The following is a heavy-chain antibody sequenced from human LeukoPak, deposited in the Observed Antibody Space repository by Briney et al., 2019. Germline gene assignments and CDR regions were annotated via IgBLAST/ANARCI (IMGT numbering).Heavy chain of an antibody. CDR2: IDYSGST. CDR1: GASISSYY. V-gene: IGHV4-59*01. Sequence: SETLSLTCTGSGASISSYYWSWIRQPPGKGLEWIAYIDYSGSTNYNPSLKSRVTISVDTSKNQFSLKLSSVTAADTAVYYCARELQDIVVVPAAIPERTDAFGIWGQRTMVTLSS. D-gene: IGHD2-2*02. J-gene: IGHJ3*02. CDR3: ARELQDIVVVPAAIPERTDAFGI.